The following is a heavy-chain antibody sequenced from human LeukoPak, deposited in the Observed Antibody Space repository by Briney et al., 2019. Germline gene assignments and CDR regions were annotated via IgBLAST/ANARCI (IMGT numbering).Heavy chain of an antibody. CDR3: ARGFYGDYVSYDY. Sequence: GGSLRLSCAASGFTFSSYAMPWVRQAPGKGLEWVAVISYDGSNKYYADSVKGRFTISRDNSKNTLYLQMNSLRAEDTAVYYCARGFYGDYVSYDYWGQGTLVTVSS. CDR2: ISYDGSNK. CDR1: GFTFSSYA. D-gene: IGHD4-17*01. J-gene: IGHJ4*02. V-gene: IGHV3-30-3*01.